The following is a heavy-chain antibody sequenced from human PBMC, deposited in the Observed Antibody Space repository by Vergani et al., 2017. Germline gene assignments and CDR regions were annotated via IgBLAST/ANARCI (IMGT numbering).Heavy chain of an antibody. CDR3: ARVGSSSYYYYYYYMDV. V-gene: IGHV4-31*03. Sequence: QVQLQESGPGLVKPSQTLSLTCTVSGGSISSGGYYWSWIRQHPGKGLEWSGYIYYSGSTYYNPSLKGRVTISVDTSKNQFSLKLSSVTAADTAVYYCARVGSSSYYYYYYYMDVWGKGTTVTVSS. CDR2: IYYSGST. CDR1: GGSISSGGYY. D-gene: IGHD6-6*01. J-gene: IGHJ6*03.